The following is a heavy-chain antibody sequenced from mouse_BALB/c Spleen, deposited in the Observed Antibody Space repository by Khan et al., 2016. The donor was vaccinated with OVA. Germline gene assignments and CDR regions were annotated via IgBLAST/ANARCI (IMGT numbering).Heavy chain of an antibody. CDR3: ARDYWFAY. Sequence: EVELVESGGGLVKPGGSLKLSCAASGFTFSHYAMYWVRPSPEKRLEWVAFISSGDSTYYPDSVKGRFTISRDNARNILYLQMSSLRSEDTAMYYGARDYWFAYWGQGTLVTVSA. CDR2: ISSGDST. V-gene: IGHV5-6-5*01. J-gene: IGHJ3*01. CDR1: GFTFSHYA.